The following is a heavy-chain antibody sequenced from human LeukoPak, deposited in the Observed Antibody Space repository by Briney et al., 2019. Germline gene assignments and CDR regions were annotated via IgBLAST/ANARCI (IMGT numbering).Heavy chain of an antibody. V-gene: IGHV3-23*01. D-gene: IGHD2-8*01. CDR3: AKQSYARSLGE. CDR1: GFPFSDFS. CDR2: TNSGGTST. Sequence: SGGSLRLSCATSGFPFSDFSMSWVRQAPGKGLEWSSTTNSGGTSTYYAESVKGRFTISRDNSKNTLYLQMSSLRVEDTAVYYCAKQSYARSLGEGGPGTLVSVSS. J-gene: IGHJ4*02.